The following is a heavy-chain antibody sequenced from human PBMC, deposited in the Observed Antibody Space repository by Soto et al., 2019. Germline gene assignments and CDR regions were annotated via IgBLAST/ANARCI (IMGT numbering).Heavy chain of an antibody. CDR2: IYYSGST. V-gene: IGHV4-31*03. CDR1: GGSIGSGGYY. Sequence: SETLSLTCTVSGGSIGSGGYYWSWIRQLPGKGLEWIGYIYYSGSTYYNPSLKSRVTISLNTSKNQFSLNLNSVTAADTAIYYCARWTYCGGDCYWLDFWGQGTLVTVSS. CDR3: ARWTYCGGDCYWLDF. J-gene: IGHJ4*02. D-gene: IGHD2-21*02.